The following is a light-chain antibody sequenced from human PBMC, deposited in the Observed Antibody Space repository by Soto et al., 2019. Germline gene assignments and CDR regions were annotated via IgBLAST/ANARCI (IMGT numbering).Light chain of an antibody. CDR3: SSYTASSSYV. J-gene: IGLJ1*01. Sequence: QSVLTQPASVSGSPGQSITISCTGTSSDVGGYIYVSWYQQHPGKAPKLMIYDVTSRPSGVSYRFSGSKAGNTAPLTTSGLQAEDEADYYCSSYTASSSYVFGTGTKVTVL. CDR1: SSDVGGYIY. V-gene: IGLV2-14*01. CDR2: DVT.